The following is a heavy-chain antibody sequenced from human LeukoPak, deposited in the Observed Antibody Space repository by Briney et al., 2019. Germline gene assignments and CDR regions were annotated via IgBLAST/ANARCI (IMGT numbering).Heavy chain of an antibody. CDR2: IYYSGST. CDR3: AATYYDFWSGYYTGYYFDY. D-gene: IGHD3-3*01. CDR1: GGSISSYY. J-gene: IGHJ4*02. Sequence: PSETLSLTCTVSGGSISSYYWSWIRQPPGKGLEWIGYIYYSGSTNYNPSLKSRVTISVDTSKNQFSLKLSSVTAADTAVYYCAATYYDFWSGYYTGYYFDYWGQGTLVTVSS. V-gene: IGHV4-59*01.